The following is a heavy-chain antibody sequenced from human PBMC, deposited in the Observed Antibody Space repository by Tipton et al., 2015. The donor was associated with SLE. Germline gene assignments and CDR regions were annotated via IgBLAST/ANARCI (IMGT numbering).Heavy chain of an antibody. CDR3: AREVYSGSYYYYYGMDV. Sequence: QVQLVQSGAEVKKPGASVKVSCKASGYTFTSYGISWVRQAPGQGLEWMGWISTYNGNTNYAQKLQGRVTMTTDTSTSTAYMELRSLRSDDTAVYYCAREVYSGSYYYYYGMDVWGQGTTVTISS. D-gene: IGHD3-10*01. V-gene: IGHV1-18*01. CDR2: ISTYNGNT. J-gene: IGHJ6*02. CDR1: GYTFTSYG.